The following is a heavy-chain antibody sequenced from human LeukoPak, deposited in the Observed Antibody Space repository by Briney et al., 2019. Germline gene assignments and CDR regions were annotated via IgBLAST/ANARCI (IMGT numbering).Heavy chain of an antibody. CDR1: GGTFSKSA. CDR2: IIPVVGVA. V-gene: IGHV1-69*04. D-gene: IGHD5-12*01. Sequence: SVTVSCKASGGTFSKSAISWVRQAPGQGLEWMGRIIPVVGVAQYAQKFQGRVTITADPSTTTAYMELSSLGSEDTAVYYCARDGGYGADYWGQGTLVTVSS. CDR3: ARDGGYGADY. J-gene: IGHJ4*02.